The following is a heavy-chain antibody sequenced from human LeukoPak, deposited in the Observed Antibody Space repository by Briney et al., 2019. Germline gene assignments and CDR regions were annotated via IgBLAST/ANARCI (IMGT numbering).Heavy chain of an antibody. CDR2: IYTSGST. CDR3: ARDRYVMAHDAFDI. Sequence: SQTLSLTCTVSGGSISSGSYYWNWIRQPAGKGLEWIGRIYTSGSTNYNPSLKSRVTISVDTSKNQFSLKLSSVTTADTAVYYCARDRYVMAHDAFDIWGQGTMVTVSS. V-gene: IGHV4-61*02. J-gene: IGHJ3*02. D-gene: IGHD2-8*01. CDR1: GGSISSGSYY.